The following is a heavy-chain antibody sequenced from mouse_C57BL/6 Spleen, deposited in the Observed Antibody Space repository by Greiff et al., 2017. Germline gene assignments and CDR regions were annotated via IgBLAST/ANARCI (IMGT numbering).Heavy chain of an antibody. J-gene: IGHJ4*01. CDR3: ARPRLDYGRRAMDY. CDR1: GYTFTDYY. Sequence: EVQLQQSGPELVKPGASVKISCKASGYTFTDYYMNWVKQSHGKSLEWIGDINPNNGGTSYNQKFKGKATLTVDKSSSTAYMELRSLTSEDSAVYYCARPRLDYGRRAMDYWGQGTSVTVSS. D-gene: IGHD1-1*01. V-gene: IGHV1-26*01. CDR2: INPNNGGT.